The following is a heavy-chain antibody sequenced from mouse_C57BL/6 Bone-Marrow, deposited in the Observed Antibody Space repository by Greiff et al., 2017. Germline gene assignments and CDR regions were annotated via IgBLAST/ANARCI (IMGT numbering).Heavy chain of an antibody. CDR2: IDPSDSET. D-gene: IGHD1-1*01. Sequence: QVQLQQPGAELVRPGSSVKLSCKASGYTFTSYWMPWVQQRPIQGLEWIGNIDPSDSETHYNPKFKDKATLTVDKSSSTAYMQLSSLTSEDSAVYDCARPRFTTVGAPWGVGGKGTTVTVSS. CDR1: GYTFTSYW. V-gene: IGHV1-52*01. CDR3: ARPRFTTVGAPWGV. J-gene: IGHJ1*03.